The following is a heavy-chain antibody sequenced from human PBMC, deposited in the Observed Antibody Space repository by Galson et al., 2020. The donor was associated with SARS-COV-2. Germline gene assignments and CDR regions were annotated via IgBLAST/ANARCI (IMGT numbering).Heavy chain of an antibody. D-gene: IGHD1-26*01. V-gene: IGHV3-49*03. Sequence: GESLKISCTASGFTFGDYAMSWFRQAPGKGLEWVGFIRSKAYGGTTEYAASVKGRFTISRDDSKSIAYLQMNSLKTEDTAVYYCTRDPPLGWELHRWYYYGMDVWGQGTTVTVSS. CDR1: GFTFGDYA. J-gene: IGHJ6*02. CDR3: TRDPPLGWELHRWYYYGMDV. CDR2: IRSKAYGGTT.